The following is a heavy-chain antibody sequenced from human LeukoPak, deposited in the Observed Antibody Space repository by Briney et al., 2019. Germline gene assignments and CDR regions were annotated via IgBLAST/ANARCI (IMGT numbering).Heavy chain of an antibody. D-gene: IGHD1-26*01. CDR1: GFTFSSYS. J-gene: IGHJ4*02. CDR2: ISSSSSYI. V-gene: IGHV3-21*01. CDR3: AAKGIVGATSLDY. Sequence: PGGSLRLSCAASGFTFSSYSMNWVRQAPGKGLEWVSSISSSSSYIYYADSVKGRFTISRDNAKNSLHLQMNSLRAEDTAVYYCAAKGIVGATSLDYWGQGTLVTVSS.